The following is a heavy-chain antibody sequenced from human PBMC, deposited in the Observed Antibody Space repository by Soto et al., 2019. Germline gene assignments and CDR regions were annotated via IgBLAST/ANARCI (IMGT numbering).Heavy chain of an antibody. V-gene: IGHV3-9*01. J-gene: IGHJ6*02. CDR3: AKDIEEYYYGMDV. Sequence: PGGSLRLSCAASGITFDDFAIHWVRQAPGKGLEWVAGISWKSGSIAYADSVKGRFTISRDSARNSLYLQMNSLRTEDTALYYCAKDIEEYYYGMDVWGQGTTVTVSS. CDR2: ISWKSGSI. CDR1: GITFDDFA.